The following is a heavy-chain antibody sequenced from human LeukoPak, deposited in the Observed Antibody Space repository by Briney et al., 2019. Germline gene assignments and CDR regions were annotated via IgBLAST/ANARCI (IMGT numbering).Heavy chain of an antibody. CDR3: ARDEFGDALGRFDP. V-gene: IGHV3-48*03. D-gene: IGHD4-17*01. CDR2: ISSSGSTI. Sequence: TGGSLRLSCAASGFTFSSYEMNWVRQAPGKGLEWVSYISSSGSTIYYADSVKGRFTISRDNAKNSLYLQMNSLRAEETAVYYCARDEFGDALGRFDPWGEGPLVSLSS. CDR1: GFTFSSYE. J-gene: IGHJ5*02.